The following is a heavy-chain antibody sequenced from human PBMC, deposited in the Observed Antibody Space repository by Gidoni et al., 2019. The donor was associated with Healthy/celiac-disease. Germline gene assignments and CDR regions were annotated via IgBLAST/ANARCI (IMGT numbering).Heavy chain of an antibody. CDR1: GGSISSSSYY. Sequence: QLQLQESGPGLVKPSETLSLTCTVSGGSISSSSYYWGWIRQPPGKGLEWIGSIYYSGSTYYNPSLKSRVTISVDTSKNQFSLKLSSVTAADTAVYYCARRIRDTMVRGEHWGQGTLVTVSS. V-gene: IGHV4-39*01. D-gene: IGHD3-10*01. CDR2: IYYSGST. CDR3: ARRIRDTMVRGEH. J-gene: IGHJ4*02.